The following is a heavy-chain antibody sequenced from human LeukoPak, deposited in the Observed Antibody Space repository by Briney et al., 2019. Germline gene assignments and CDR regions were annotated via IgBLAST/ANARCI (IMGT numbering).Heavy chain of an antibody. CDR3: AKGGGTGYSSSWYSN. J-gene: IGHJ4*02. D-gene: IGHD6-13*01. CDR1: GFMFSSYW. V-gene: IGHV3-30*18. CDR2: ISFDGTNK. Sequence: GGSLRLSCAASGFMFSSYWMSWVRQAPGKGLEWVAVISFDGTNKFYADSVKGRFTISRDNSKKTVYPQMNSLRAEDAAVYYCAKGGGTGYSSSWYSNWGQGTLVTVSS.